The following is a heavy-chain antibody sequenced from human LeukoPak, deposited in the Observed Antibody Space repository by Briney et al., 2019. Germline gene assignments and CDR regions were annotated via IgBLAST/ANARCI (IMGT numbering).Heavy chain of an antibody. CDR3: ARLGRGSSAGFDF. V-gene: IGHV4-59*01. CDR2: MFYSESS. D-gene: IGHD6-6*01. J-gene: IGHJ4*02. CDR1: SGSFSSYY. Sequence: SETLSLTCTVSSGSFSSYYWNWIRQPPGKGLEWIGYMFYSESSNYSPSLKSRVTISVDTSMHQFSLKLSSVTAADTAVYFCARLGRGSSAGFDFWGQGILVTVSS.